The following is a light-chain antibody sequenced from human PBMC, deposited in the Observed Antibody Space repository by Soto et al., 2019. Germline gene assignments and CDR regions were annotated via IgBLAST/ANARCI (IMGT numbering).Light chain of an antibody. CDR2: GAS. CDR3: QQYNNWPPT. J-gene: IGKJ1*01. Sequence: EIVMTQSPATLSVSAGERATLSCRASQSVSSNLAWYQQKPGQAPRLLIYGASTRATGIPARFSGSGSETEFTLTISSLQSEDFAVYCCQQYNNWPPTFGQGTKVDIK. CDR1: QSVSSN. V-gene: IGKV3-15*01.